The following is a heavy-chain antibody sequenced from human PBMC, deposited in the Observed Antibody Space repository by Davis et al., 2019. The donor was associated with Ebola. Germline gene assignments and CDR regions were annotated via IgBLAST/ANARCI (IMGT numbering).Heavy chain of an antibody. Sequence: SETLSLTCTVSGGSIGSSSYYWGWIRQPPGKGLEWIGSIYYSGSTYYNPSLKSRVTISVDTSKNQFSLKLSSVTAADTAVYYCARQLLWFGELLTPHYFDYWGQGTLVTVSS. V-gene: IGHV4-39*01. D-gene: IGHD3-10*01. CDR3: ARQLLWFGELLTPHYFDY. CDR1: GGSIGSSSYY. J-gene: IGHJ4*02. CDR2: IYYSGST.